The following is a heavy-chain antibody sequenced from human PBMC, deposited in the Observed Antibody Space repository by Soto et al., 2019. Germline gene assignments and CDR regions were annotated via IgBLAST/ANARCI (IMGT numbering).Heavy chain of an antibody. CDR2: INPSGGST. J-gene: IGHJ4*02. CDR3: AGEGPLPMIVLVIFDY. D-gene: IGHD3-22*01. Sequence: ASVKVSCKASGYTFTSYYMHWVRQAPGQGLEWMGIINPSGGSTSYAQKFQGRVTMTRDTATSTVYMELSSLRSEDTAVYYCAGEGPLPMIVLVIFDYGGQEPLVTVSS. CDR1: GYTFTSYY. V-gene: IGHV1-46*01.